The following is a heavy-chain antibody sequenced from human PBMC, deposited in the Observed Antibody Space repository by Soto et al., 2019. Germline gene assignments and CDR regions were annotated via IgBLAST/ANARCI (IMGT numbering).Heavy chain of an antibody. J-gene: IGHJ4*02. CDR1: GFTFTSYG. V-gene: IGHV3-30*18. CDR2: ISYDGINR. CDR3: AKDLRTSGPLYYDSYYFLPRDS. D-gene: IGHD3-22*01. Sequence: QVQLVESGGGVVQPGRSLRLSCAASGFTFTSYGMHWVRQAPGKGLEWVAVISYDGINRYYADSVKGRFTISRDNSKNTLYQQMNSLRAEDTAMYYCAKDLRTSGPLYYDSYYFLPRDSWGQGTLVTVSS.